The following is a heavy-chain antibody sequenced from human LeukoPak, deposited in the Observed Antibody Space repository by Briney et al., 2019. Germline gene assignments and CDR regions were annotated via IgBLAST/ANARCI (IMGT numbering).Heavy chain of an antibody. CDR1: GFTFSSYG. V-gene: IGHV3-23*01. Sequence: PGGSLRLSCAASGFTFSSYGMSWVRQASGKGLEWVSAISGSGGSTYYADSVKGRFTISRDNSKNTLYLQMNSLRAEDTAVYYCAKDRGVVVPAAIGWFDPWGQGTLVTVSS. J-gene: IGHJ5*02. D-gene: IGHD2-2*01. CDR2: ISGSGGST. CDR3: AKDRGVVVPAAIGWFDP.